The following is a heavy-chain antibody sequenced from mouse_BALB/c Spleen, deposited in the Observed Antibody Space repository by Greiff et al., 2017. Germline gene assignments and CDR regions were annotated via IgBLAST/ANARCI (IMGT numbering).Heavy chain of an antibody. Sequence: VQLQQSGPELVKPGASVRISCKASGYTFTSYYIHWVKQRPGQGLEWIGWIYPGNVNTKYNEKFKGKATLTADKSSSTAYMQLSSLTSEDSAVYFCARGYDNYYAMDYWGQGTSVTVSS. V-gene: IGHV1S56*01. D-gene: IGHD2-3*01. J-gene: IGHJ4*01. CDR1: GYTFTSYY. CDR2: IYPGNVNT. CDR3: ARGYDNYYAMDY.